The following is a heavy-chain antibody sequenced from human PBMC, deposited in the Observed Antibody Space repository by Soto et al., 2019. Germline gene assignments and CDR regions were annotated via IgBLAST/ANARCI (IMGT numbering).Heavy chain of an antibody. CDR3: AKGYGDYLDY. CDR1: GFTFSSYG. V-gene: IGHV3-30*18. D-gene: IGHD4-17*01. Sequence: GGSLRLSCAASGFTFSSYGMHWVRQAPGKGLEWVAVISYDGSNKYYADSVKGRFTISRDNSKNTLYLQMNSLRAEDTAVYYCAKGYGDYLDYWGQGTLVTVSS. CDR2: ISYDGSNK. J-gene: IGHJ4*02.